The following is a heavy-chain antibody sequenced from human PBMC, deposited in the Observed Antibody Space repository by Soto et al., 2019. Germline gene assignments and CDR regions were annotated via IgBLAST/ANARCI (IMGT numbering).Heavy chain of an antibody. CDR3: AGDSNSNDYGDYYFDY. CDR2: ISYDGSNK. V-gene: IGHV3-30-3*01. J-gene: IGHJ4*02. Sequence: QVQLVESGGGVVQPGRSLRLSCAASGFTFSSYAMHWVRQAPGKGLEWVAVISYDGSNKYYADSVKGRFTISRDNSKNXLDLQMNSPKSEDTAVYYCAGDSNSNDYGDYYFDYWGQGTLVTVSS. CDR1: GFTFSSYA. D-gene: IGHD4-17*01.